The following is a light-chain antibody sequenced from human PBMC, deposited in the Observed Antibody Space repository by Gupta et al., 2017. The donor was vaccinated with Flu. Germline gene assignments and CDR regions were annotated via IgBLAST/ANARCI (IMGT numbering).Light chain of an antibody. V-gene: IGKV1-39*01. J-gene: IGKJ2*03. CDR3: QQRHTLPHS. CDR2: AAS. CDR1: QGVSKY. Sequence: IQMTQSPSSLSASLGDRVTITCRASQGVSKYLNWYQQKPGKAPKFLIFAASSLQSGVPSRFSGSGSGTDFTLPISSLEPEDFAIYYCQQRHTLPHSFGQGTKLEIK.